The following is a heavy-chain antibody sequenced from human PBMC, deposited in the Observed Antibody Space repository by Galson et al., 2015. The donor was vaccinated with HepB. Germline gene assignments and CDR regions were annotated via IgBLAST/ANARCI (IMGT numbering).Heavy chain of an antibody. V-gene: IGHV3-48*02. CDR1: GFTFSSYS. J-gene: IGHJ4*02. Sequence: SLRLPCAASGFTFSSYSMNWVRQAPGKGLEWVSYISSSSSTIYYADSVKGRFTISRDNAKNSLYLQMNSLRDEDTAVYYCARDRLDYYDSRGYDYEGGDYWGQGTLVTVSS. D-gene: IGHD3-22*01. CDR3: ARDRLDYYDSRGYDYEGGDY. CDR2: ISSSSSTI.